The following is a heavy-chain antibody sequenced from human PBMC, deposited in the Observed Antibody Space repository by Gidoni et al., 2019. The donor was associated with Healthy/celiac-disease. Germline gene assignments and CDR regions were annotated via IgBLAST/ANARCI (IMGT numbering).Heavy chain of an antibody. D-gene: IGHD6-13*01. Sequence: QVQLVQSGADVKKPGASVKVSCKASGYTFTSYYMHWLRQAPGQGLEWMGIINPSGGSTSYAQKFQGRVTMTRDTSTSTVYMELSSRRTEDKAVYDCARPRHAKAAAGPRRFDYWGQGTLVTVSS. V-gene: IGHV1-46*03. CDR1: GYTFTSYY. CDR2: INPSGGST. J-gene: IGHJ4*02. CDR3: ARPRHAKAAAGPRRFDY.